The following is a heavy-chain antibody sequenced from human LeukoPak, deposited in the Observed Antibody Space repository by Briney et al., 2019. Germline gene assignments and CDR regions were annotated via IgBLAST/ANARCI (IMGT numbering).Heavy chain of an antibody. CDR1: GFTVSSNY. V-gene: IGHV3-53*01. CDR2: IYSGGST. D-gene: IGHD6-19*01. CDR3: ARDLAVAGTIGY. J-gene: IGHJ4*02. Sequence: GGSLRLSCAASGFTVSSNYMSWVRQAPGKGLVWVSVIYSGGSTYYADSVKGRFTISRDNSKNTLYLQMNSLRAEDTAVYYCARDLAVAGTIGYWGQGTLVTVSS.